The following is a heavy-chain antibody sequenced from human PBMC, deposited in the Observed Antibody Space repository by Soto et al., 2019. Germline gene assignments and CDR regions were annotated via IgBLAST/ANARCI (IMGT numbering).Heavy chain of an antibody. CDR1: GFTFSSYG. J-gene: IGHJ5*02. CDR3: ARGPRLEYSSSDWFDP. V-gene: IGHV3-33*01. CDR2: IWYDGSNK. D-gene: IGHD6-6*01. Sequence: PGGSLRLSCAASGFTFSSYGMHWVRQAPGKGLEWVAVIWYDGSNKYYADSVKGRFTISRDNSKNTLYLQMNSLRAEDTAVYYCARGPRLEYSSSDWFDPWGQGTLVTVSS.